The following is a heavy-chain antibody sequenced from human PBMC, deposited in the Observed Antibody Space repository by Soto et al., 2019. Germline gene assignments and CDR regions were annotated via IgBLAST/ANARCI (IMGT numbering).Heavy chain of an antibody. CDR2: ISGSGGST. V-gene: IGHV3-23*01. D-gene: IGHD2-21*01. CDR1: GFTFSSYA. CDR3: AKDPGRLDWFDP. Sequence: TGGSLRLSCAASGFTFSSYAMSWVRQAPGKGLEWVSAISGSGGSTYYADSVKGRFTISRDNSKDTLYLQMNSLRAEDTAVYYCAKDPGRLDWFDPWGQGTLVTVSS. J-gene: IGHJ5*02.